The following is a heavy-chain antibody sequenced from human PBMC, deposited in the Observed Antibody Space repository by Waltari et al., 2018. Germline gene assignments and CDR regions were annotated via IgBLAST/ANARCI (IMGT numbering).Heavy chain of an antibody. Sequence: QVQLVQSGAEVKKPGASVKVSCQVSGYTLTELSMPWVRPAPGKGLEWMGGFDPEDGETTYAQKFQGRVTMTEDTSTDTAYMELSSLRSEDTAVYYCATKGGVTVAGTGNFDYWGQGTLVTVSS. J-gene: IGHJ4*02. CDR2: FDPEDGET. CDR3: ATKGGVTVAGTGNFDY. CDR1: GYTLTELS. D-gene: IGHD6-19*01. V-gene: IGHV1-24*01.